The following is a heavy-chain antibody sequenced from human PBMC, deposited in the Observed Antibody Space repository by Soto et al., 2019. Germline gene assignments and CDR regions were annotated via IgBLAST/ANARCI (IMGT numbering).Heavy chain of an antibody. V-gene: IGHV4-4*02. CDR1: GGSISSSNW. CDR3: AREFKYYDSSGSVGDY. D-gene: IGHD3-22*01. CDR2: IYHSGST. Sequence: SETLSLTCAVSGGSISSSNWWSWVRQPPGKGLEWIGEIYHSGSTNYNPSLKSRVTISVAKSKNQFSLKLSSVTAADTAVYYCAREFKYYDSSGSVGDYWGQGTLVTVSS. J-gene: IGHJ4*02.